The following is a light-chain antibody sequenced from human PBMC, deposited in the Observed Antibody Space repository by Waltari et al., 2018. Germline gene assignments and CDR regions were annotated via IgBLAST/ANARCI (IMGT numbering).Light chain of an antibody. CDR1: QSVSSN. Sequence: EIVMTQSPATLSVSPGERATLPCRASQSVSSNLAWYQQKPGQAPRLLIYGASTRATGIPARFSGSGSGTEFTLTISSLQSEDFAVYYCQQYNNWPSWTFGQGTKGKSN. J-gene: IGKJ1*01. CDR2: GAS. V-gene: IGKV3-15*01. CDR3: QQYNNWPSWT.